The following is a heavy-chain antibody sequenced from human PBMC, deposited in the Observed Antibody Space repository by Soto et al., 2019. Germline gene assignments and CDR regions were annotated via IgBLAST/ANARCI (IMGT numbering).Heavy chain of an antibody. CDR2: ISRGGGST. V-gene: IGHV3-23*01. D-gene: IGHD1-26*01. Sequence: GGSLRLSCAASGFTFSSHGMSWVRQAPGKGLEWVSVISRGGGSTYYANSVKGRFSISRDHSKNTLYLQMNSLRAEDTAVYYCAKEVGEGATHLGYFDNWGPGTLVTSPQ. CDR3: AKEVGEGATHLGYFDN. J-gene: IGHJ4*02. CDR1: GFTFSSHG.